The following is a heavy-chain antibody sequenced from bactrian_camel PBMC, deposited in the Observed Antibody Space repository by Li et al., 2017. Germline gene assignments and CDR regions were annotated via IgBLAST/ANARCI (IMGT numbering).Heavy chain of an antibody. D-gene: IGHD5*01. J-gene: IGHJ4*01. CDR1: GLTFDRYS. V-gene: IGHV3S63*01. Sequence: HVQLVESGGGMVQAGRSLRLSCTASGLTFDRYSMGWFRQAPGKEREGVSCIAWTGTSPYYADSVKGRFTISRNNAENTMYLQLMSLKTEDTAMYYCAKDLSPSVGGWNLHYWGQGTQVTVS. CDR3: AKDLSPSVGGWNLHY. CDR2: IAWTGTSP.